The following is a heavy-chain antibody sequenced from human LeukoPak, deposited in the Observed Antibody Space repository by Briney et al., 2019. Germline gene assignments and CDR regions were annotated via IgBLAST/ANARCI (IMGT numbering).Heavy chain of an antibody. Sequence: ASVKVSCKASGGTFSSYAISWVRQAPGQGLEWMGGIIPIFGTANYAQKFQGSVTITADESTSTAYMELSSLRSEDTAVYYCARDERYYYGSGTGMDYYGMDVWGQGTTVTVSS. CDR2: IIPIFGTA. D-gene: IGHD3-10*01. J-gene: IGHJ6*02. V-gene: IGHV1-69*13. CDR3: ARDERYYYGSGTGMDYYGMDV. CDR1: GGTFSSYA.